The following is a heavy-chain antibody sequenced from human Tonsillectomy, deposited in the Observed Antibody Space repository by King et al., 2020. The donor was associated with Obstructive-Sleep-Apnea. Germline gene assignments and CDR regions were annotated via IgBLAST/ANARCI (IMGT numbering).Heavy chain of an antibody. V-gene: IGHV5-51*01. CDR3: ARHARHDFLTGYYNSFEF. D-gene: IGHD3-9*01. J-gene: IGHJ4*02. Sequence: QLVQSGPEVKKPGESLKISCKGSGYSFSNFWIGWVRQMPGKGLEWMGIIYPRDSDSRYNPSFQGQVTISADESISTVYLQWSSLKASDSAMYYCARHARHDFLTGYYNSFEFWGQGTLVTVSS. CDR1: GYSFSNFW. CDR2: IYPRDSDS.